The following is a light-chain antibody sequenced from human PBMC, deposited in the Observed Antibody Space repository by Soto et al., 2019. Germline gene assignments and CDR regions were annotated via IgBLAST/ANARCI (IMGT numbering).Light chain of an antibody. CDR1: SSDVGKYNF. Sequence: QSVLTQPASVSGSPGQSITISCTGTSSDVGKYNFVSWYRQHPGKAPKLIIFEVTKRPSGVSNRFSGSKSGNTASLTISGLQAGEEADYYCCLYGGSSNYVVFGGGTKLTVL. CDR3: CLYGGSSNYVV. V-gene: IGLV2-23*02. CDR2: EVT. J-gene: IGLJ2*01.